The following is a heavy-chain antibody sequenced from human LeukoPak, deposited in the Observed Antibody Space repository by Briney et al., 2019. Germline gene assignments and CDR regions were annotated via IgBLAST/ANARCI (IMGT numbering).Heavy chain of an antibody. CDR1: GFTFSSYG. D-gene: IGHD1-26*01. V-gene: IGHV3-23*01. CDR2: ISSSGTT. CDR3: AKDPSGSYNFDY. Sequence: GGTLRLSCAASGFTFSSYGINWVRQAPGKGLEWVSAISSSGTTYYADSVKGRFTISRDNSKNTLYLQMNSLRAEDTAVYYCAKDPSGSYNFDYWGQGTLVTVSS. J-gene: IGHJ4*02.